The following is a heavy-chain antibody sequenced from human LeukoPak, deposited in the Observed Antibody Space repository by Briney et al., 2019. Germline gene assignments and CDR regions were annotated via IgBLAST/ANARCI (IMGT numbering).Heavy chain of an antibody. CDR3: VRDTENIGYDAFEF. CDR2: LDRDGTTT. J-gene: IGHJ5*01. D-gene: IGHD2/OR15-2a*01. CDR1: GFTFSSYW. V-gene: IGHV3-74*01. Sequence: GGSLRLSCAASGFTFSSYWMHWVRQAPGKGLEWVSRLDRDGTTTSYADSVYGRFTISRDNAKSTLYLQMRSLRAEDTAVYYCVRDTENIGYDAFEFWGHGTLVTVSS.